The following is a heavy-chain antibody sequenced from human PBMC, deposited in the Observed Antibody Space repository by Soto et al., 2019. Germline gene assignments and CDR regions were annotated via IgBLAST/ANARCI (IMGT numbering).Heavy chain of an antibody. CDR3: VKLPWLVVGYFFDY. J-gene: IGHJ4*02. Sequence: PGGSLRLSCAASGFTFSSYAMSWVRQAPGKGLEWVSAISGSGGSTYYADSVKGRFTISRDNSKNTLYLQMNSLRAEDTAVYYCVKLPWLVVGYFFDYWGQGSLVTVSS. CDR2: ISGSGGST. CDR1: GFTFSSYA. D-gene: IGHD6-19*01. V-gene: IGHV3-23*01.